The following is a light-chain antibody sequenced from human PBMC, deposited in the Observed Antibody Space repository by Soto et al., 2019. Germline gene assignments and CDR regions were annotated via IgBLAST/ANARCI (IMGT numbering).Light chain of an antibody. CDR2: AKT. CDR3: QSYDNSLSGVV. V-gene: IGLV1-40*01. J-gene: IGLJ2*01. Sequence: QSVVAQPPSVSGAPGQRVTISCTGSSSNIGAGYDVHWYQQFPGTAPKLLIYAKTNRPSGVPDRFSGSWSGTAASLAITGLRAEDEADYYCQSYDNSLSGVVFGGGTKLTVL. CDR1: SSNIGAGYD.